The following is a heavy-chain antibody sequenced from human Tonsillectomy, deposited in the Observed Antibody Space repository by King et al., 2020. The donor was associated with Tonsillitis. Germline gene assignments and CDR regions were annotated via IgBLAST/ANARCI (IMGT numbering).Heavy chain of an antibody. J-gene: IGHJ5*02. CDR2: ISSSGSNI. D-gene: IGHD3-3*01. CDR1: GFTFSSYE. V-gene: IGHV3-48*03. Sequence: VQLVESGGGLVQPGGSLRLSCAASGFTFSSYEMNWVRQAPGKGLEWVSYISSSGSNIYYADSVKGRFTISRDNAKNSLYLQMNSLRAEDTAVYYCARGPYDFWSGYLNWFDPWGQGTLVTVSS. CDR3: ARGPYDFWSGYLNWFDP.